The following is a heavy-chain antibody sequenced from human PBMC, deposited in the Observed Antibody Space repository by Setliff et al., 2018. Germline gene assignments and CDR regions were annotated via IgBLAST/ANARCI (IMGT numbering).Heavy chain of an antibody. Sequence: GSLRLSCVASGFSISNYWMAWVRQAPGKGLEWVADIRQDATNKYYVDSVEGRFTISRDNSKSSLFLEMNSLRVEDTALYQCAREIWNMYDNSWSGYSGLWGQGTLVTVSS. J-gene: IGHJ4*02. CDR3: AREIWNMYDNSWSGYSGL. D-gene: IGHD3-3*01. CDR2: IRQDATNK. CDR1: GFSISNYW. V-gene: IGHV3-7*03.